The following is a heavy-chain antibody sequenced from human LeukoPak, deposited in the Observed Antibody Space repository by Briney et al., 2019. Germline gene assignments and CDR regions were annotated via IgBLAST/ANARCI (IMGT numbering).Heavy chain of an antibody. CDR3: AGLRTVVVVAVPSTGVDP. D-gene: IGHD2-15*01. J-gene: IGHJ5*02. Sequence: SETLSLTCAVYGGSFSGYYWSWIRQPPGKGLEWIGEINHSGSTNYNPSLKSRVTISVDTSKNQFSLKLSSVTAADTAVYYCAGLRTVVVVAVPSTGVDPWAREPWSPSPQ. CDR2: INHSGST. V-gene: IGHV4-34*01. CDR1: GGSFSGYY.